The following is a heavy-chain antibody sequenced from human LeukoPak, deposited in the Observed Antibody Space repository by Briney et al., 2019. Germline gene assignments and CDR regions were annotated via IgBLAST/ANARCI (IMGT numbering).Heavy chain of an antibody. CDR3: ARNYYDISGYYFTTIFDY. V-gene: IGHV3-30-3*01. Sequence: GRSLRLSCAASGFTFSSYAMHWVRQAPGKGLEWVAVISYDGSNKYYADSVKGRFTTSRDNSKSTLYLQMNSLRAEDTAVYYCARNYYDISGYYFTTIFDYWGQGTLVSVSS. D-gene: IGHD3-22*01. CDR2: ISYDGSNK. CDR1: GFTFSSYA. J-gene: IGHJ4*02.